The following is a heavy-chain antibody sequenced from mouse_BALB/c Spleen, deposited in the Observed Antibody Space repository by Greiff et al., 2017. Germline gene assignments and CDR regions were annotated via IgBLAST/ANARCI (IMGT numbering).Heavy chain of an antibody. J-gene: IGHJ4*01. CDR3: ARHGDPRPYYYAMDY. CDR1: GFTFSSYT. V-gene: IGHV5-12-2*01. CDR2: ISNGGGST. Sequence: EVNVVESGGGLVQPGGSLKLSCAASGFTFSSYTMSWVRQTPEKRLEWVAYISNGGGSTYYPDTVKGRFTISRDNAKNTLYLQMSSLKSEDTAMYYCARHGDPRPYYYAMDYWGQGTSVTVSS.